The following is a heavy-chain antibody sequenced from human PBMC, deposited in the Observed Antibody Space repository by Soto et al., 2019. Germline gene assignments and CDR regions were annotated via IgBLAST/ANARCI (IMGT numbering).Heavy chain of an antibody. CDR1: GGSVSSGSYY. D-gene: IGHD2-2*02. CDR2: IYYSGST. CDR3: ASVTRTCISTSCYRYYYGMDV. V-gene: IGHV4-61*01. Sequence: QVQLQESGPGLVKPSETLSLTCTVSGGSVSSGSYYWSWIRQPPGKGLEWIGYIYYSGSTNYNPSLKRRVTQSVDPSKDQFSLKLSSVTAADTAVYYCASVTRTCISTSCYRYYYGMDVWGQGTTVTVSS. J-gene: IGHJ6*02.